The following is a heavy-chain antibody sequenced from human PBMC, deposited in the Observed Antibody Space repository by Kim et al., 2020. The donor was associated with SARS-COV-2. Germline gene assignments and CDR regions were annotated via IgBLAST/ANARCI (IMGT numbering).Heavy chain of an antibody. CDR2: IIPIFGTA. J-gene: IGHJ4*02. CDR3: ARALNSLGMHVWGSYL. Sequence: SVKVSCKASGGTFSSYAISWVRQAPGQGLEWMGGIIPIFGTANYAQKFQGRVTITADESTSTAYMELSSLRSEDTAVYYCARALNSLGMHVWGSYLWGQGTLVTVSS. V-gene: IGHV1-69*13. CDR1: GGTFSSYA. D-gene: IGHD3-16*02.